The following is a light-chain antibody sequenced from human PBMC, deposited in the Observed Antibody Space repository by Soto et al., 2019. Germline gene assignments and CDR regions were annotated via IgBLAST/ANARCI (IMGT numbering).Light chain of an antibody. CDR3: QQTYSTPTWT. CDR1: QSIGDY. V-gene: IGKV1-39*01. Sequence: DIQMTQSPSSLSASIGDRVTISCRASQSIGDYLTWYQQKPGRAPKLLIYAASSLQTGVPSRFSGSGSGTDFTLTISGLQPEDFATYYCQQTYSTPTWTFGQGTKVDIK. CDR2: AAS. J-gene: IGKJ1*01.